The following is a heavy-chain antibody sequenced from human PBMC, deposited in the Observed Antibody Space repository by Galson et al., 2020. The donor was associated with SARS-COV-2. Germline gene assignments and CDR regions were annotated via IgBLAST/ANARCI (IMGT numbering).Heavy chain of an antibody. Sequence: ASVKVSCAASGFTFSSYSMNWVRQAPGKGLEWVSSISSSSSYIYYADSVKGRFTISRDNAKNSLYLQMNSLRAEDTAVYYCARHRDYDSSGSDYWGQGTLVTVSS. J-gene: IGHJ4*02. D-gene: IGHD3-22*01. CDR3: ARHRDYDSSGSDY. V-gene: IGHV3-21*01. CDR2: ISSSSSYI. CDR1: GFTFSSYS.